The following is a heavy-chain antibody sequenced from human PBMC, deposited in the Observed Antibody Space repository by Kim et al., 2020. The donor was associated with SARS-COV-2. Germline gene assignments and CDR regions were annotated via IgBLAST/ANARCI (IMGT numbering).Heavy chain of an antibody. CDR1: GFTFSSYS. CDR2: ISSSSSYI. D-gene: IGHD3-3*01. Sequence: GGSLRLSCAASGFTFSSYSMNWVRQAPGKGLEWVSSISSSSSYIYYADSVKGRFTISRDNAKNSLYLQMNSLRAEDTAVYYCARDRVQYYDFWSGLYGMDVWGQGTTVTVSS. V-gene: IGHV3-21*01. J-gene: IGHJ6*02. CDR3: ARDRVQYYDFWSGLYGMDV.